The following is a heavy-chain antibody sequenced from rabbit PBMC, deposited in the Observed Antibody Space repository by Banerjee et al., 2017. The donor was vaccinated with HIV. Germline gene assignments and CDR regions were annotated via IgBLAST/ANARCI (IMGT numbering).Heavy chain of an antibody. V-gene: IGHV1S45*01. CDR2: INAITGRA. CDR3: GRVWAGVFGGIFTF. CDR1: GFSFSNKAV. J-gene: IGHJ4*01. Sequence: QEQLVESGGGLVKPEGSLKLSCTASGFSFSNKAVMCWVRQAPGKGLEWIACINAITGRAVHANGAKGGFTIPKPSPTRVTLQMPGLTAGDTAPFFCGRVWAGVFGGIFTFWAPGTLV. D-gene: IGHD5-1*01.